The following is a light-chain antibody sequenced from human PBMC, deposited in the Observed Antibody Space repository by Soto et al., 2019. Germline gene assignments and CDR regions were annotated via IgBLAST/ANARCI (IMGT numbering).Light chain of an antibody. V-gene: IGKV4-1*01. CDR1: QSVLYSPNNKNY. CDR2: WAS. Sequence: DIVMTQSPDSLAVSLGERATINCKSSQSVLYSPNNKNYLAWYLQKPGQPPKLLIYWASVRESGVPDRFSGSGSETDFTLTISSLQAEDVAIYYCQQYYSTPLTFGGGTKVEIK. J-gene: IGKJ4*01. CDR3: QQYYSTPLT.